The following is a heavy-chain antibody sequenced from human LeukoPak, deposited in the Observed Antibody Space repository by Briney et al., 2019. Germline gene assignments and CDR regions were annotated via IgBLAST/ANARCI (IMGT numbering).Heavy chain of an antibody. Sequence: SETLSLTCTVSGGSISSSSYYWGWIPRPPGNGLEWIGSIYYSGSTYYNPSLKSRVTISVDTSKNQFSLKLSSVTAADTAVYYCARIVGYYRPDYWGQGTLVTVSS. CDR3: ARIVGYYRPDY. CDR1: GGSISSSSYY. V-gene: IGHV4-39*01. D-gene: IGHD3-22*01. CDR2: IYYSGST. J-gene: IGHJ4*02.